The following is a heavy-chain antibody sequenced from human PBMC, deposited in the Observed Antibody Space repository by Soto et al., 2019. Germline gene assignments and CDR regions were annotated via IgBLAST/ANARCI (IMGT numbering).Heavy chain of an antibody. CDR2: ISYDGSKT. V-gene: IGHV3-30*18. Sequence: PGGSLRLSCAASGFTFSNHDIHWVRQAPGKGLEWVALISYDGSKTSYGDSVKGRFTISRDNSKNTLYLQMNSLRAEDTAVYYCAKETQYYYGTGSYPYDAFDVWGQGTLVTVSS. CDR3: AKETQYYYGTGSYPYDAFDV. J-gene: IGHJ3*01. CDR1: GFTFSNHD. D-gene: IGHD3-10*01.